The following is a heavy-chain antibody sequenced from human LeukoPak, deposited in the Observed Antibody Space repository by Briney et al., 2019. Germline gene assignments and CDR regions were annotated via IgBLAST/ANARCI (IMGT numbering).Heavy chain of an antibody. CDR3: ARKVYYSNYEEFDY. J-gene: IGHJ4*02. D-gene: IGHD4-11*01. V-gene: IGHV3-74*01. CDR2: INSDGSRI. CDR1: GFTFSSYW. Sequence: PGGSLRLSCAASGFTFSSYWMHWVRQAPGKGLVWVSRINSDGSRISYADSVKGRFTISRDNAKNTLYLQMNSLRAEDTAVYYCARKVYYSNYEEFDYWGQGILVTVSS.